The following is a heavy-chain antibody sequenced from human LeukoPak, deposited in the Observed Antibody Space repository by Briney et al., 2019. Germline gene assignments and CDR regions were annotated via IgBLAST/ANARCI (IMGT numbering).Heavy chain of an antibody. Sequence: PGGSLRLSCAASGFTFSTYSMNWVRQAPGKGLEWVSYISSSSSTIYYADSVKGRFTISRDNSKNTLYLQMNSLRAEDTAVYYCARDSTGYWYFDLWGRGTLVSVSS. CDR1: GFTFSTYS. D-gene: IGHD3-3*02. CDR3: ARDSTGYWYFDL. V-gene: IGHV3-48*01. CDR2: ISSSSSTI. J-gene: IGHJ2*01.